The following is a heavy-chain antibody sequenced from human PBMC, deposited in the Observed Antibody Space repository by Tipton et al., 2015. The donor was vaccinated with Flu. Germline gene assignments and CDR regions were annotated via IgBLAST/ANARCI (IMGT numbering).Heavy chain of an antibody. J-gene: IGHJ4*02. CDR3: ARADNSGYYGWPYYFDY. CDR2: IYYSGST. D-gene: IGHD3-22*01. CDR1: GDSITSVGYY. Sequence: TLSLTCTVSGDSITSVGYYWSWIRRYPGRGLEWIGYIYYSGSTYYNPSLKSRVTMSLDTSKNQFSLRLSSVTAADTAVYYCARADNSGYYGWPYYFDYWGQGTLVTVSS. V-gene: IGHV4-31*03.